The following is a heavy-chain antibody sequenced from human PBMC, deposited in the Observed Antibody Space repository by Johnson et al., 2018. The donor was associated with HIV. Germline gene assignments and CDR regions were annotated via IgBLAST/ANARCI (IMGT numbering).Heavy chain of an antibody. J-gene: IGHJ3*02. V-gene: IGHV3-66*01. D-gene: IGHD2/OR15-2a*01. CDR1: GFTFSNAW. Sequence: EVHLVESGGGLVKPGGSLRLSCAASGFTFSNAWMNWVRQAPGKGLEWVSIIYSGGSTYYADSVQGRFTISSDNSKNSLYLQMNSLRAEDTALYYCARVPSFLGRGLDAFDIWGQGTMVTVSS. CDR3: ARVPSFLGRGLDAFDI. CDR2: IYSGGST.